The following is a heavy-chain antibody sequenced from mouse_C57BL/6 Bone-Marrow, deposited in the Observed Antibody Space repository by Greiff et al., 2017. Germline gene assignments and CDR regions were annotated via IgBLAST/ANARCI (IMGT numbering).Heavy chain of an antibody. CDR3: ASLLWLRRAWFAY. D-gene: IGHD2-2*01. J-gene: IGHJ3*01. CDR2: ISYSGST. V-gene: IGHV3-8*01. CDR1: GYSITSDY. Sequence: EVKLMESGPGLAKPSQTLSLTCSVTGYSITSDYWNWIRKFPGNKLEYMGYISYSGSTYYNPSLKSRISITRDTSKNQYYLQLNSVTTEDTATYYWASLLWLRRAWFAYWGQGTLVTVAA.